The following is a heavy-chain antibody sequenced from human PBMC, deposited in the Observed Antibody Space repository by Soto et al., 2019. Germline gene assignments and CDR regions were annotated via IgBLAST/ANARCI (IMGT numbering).Heavy chain of an antibody. CDR2: ISAYNGGT. D-gene: IGHD1-1*01. CDR3: AREPATAKPEGVDF. Sequence: ASVKVSCKAAGYTFTSYGISWVRQAPGQGLEWMGWISAYNGGTKYAPKFQGGVTMTRDTSITTAYMELSRLRSGDTAVYYCAREPATAKPEGVDFWGQGTLVTVSS. CDR1: GYTFTSYG. V-gene: IGHV1-18*01. J-gene: IGHJ4*02.